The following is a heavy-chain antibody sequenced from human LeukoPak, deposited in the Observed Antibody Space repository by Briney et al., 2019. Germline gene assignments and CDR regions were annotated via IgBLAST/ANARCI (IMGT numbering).Heavy chain of an antibody. J-gene: IGHJ6*02. CDR3: AKDRGGYGVPGYYYGMDV. CDR2: ISYDGSNK. Sequence: GGSLRLSCAASGFTFSSYGMHWVRQAPGKGLEWVAVISYDGSNKYYADSVKGRFTISRDNSKNTLYLQMNSLRAEDTAVYYCAKDRGGYGVPGYYYGMDVWGQGTTVTVSS. D-gene: IGHD5-12*01. CDR1: GFTFSSYG. V-gene: IGHV3-30*18.